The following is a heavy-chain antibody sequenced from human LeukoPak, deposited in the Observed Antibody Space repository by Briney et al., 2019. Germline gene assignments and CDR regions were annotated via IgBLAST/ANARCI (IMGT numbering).Heavy chain of an antibody. CDR1: GGSFSGYY. CDR3: ARSPRYYYDSSGYQPKDY. V-gene: IGHV4-34*01. Sequence: PSETLSLTCAVYGGSFSGYYWSWIRQPPGKGLEWIGEINHSGSTNYNPSLKSRVTISVDTSKNQFSLKPSSVTAADTAVYYCARSPRYYYDSSGYQPKDYWGQGTLVTVSS. D-gene: IGHD3-22*01. J-gene: IGHJ4*02. CDR2: INHSGST.